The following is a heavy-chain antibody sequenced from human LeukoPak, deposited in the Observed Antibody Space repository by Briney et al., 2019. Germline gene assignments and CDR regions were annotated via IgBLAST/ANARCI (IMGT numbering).Heavy chain of an antibody. CDR2: GGSGGST. Sequence: GGSLRLSCAASGFIFSSYAMSWVRQAPGKGLEWVSYGGSGGSTYYADSVKGRFTVPRDNSKSTLYLQMNSLTAEDTAVYYCAKMRGQYYHSYYMDAWGKGTTVTVSS. J-gene: IGHJ6*03. CDR1: GFIFSSYA. CDR3: AKMRGQYYHSYYMDA. V-gene: IGHV3-23*01.